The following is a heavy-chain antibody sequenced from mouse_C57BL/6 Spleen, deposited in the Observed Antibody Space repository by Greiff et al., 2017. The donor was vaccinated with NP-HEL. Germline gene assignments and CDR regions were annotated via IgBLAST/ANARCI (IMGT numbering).Heavy chain of an antibody. V-gene: IGHV1-55*01. Sequence: QVQLQQSGAELVKPGASVKMSCKASGYTFTSYWITWVKQRPGQGLEWIGDIYPGSGSTNYNEKFKSKATLTVDTSSSTAYMQLSSLTSEDSAVYYCARSRCDGNAFGCRGQGTTLTVSS. CDR2: IYPGSGST. J-gene: IGHJ2*01. CDR1: GYTFTSYW. D-gene: IGHD2-1*01. CDR3: ARSRCDGNAFGC.